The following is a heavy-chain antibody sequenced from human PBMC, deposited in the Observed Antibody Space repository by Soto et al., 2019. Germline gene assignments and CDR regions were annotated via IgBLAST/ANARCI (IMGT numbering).Heavy chain of an antibody. CDR1: SYRSSISW. CDR2: ISPGDSDT. V-gene: IGHV5-51*01. Sequence: GYAINLLCKGCSYRSSISWIGCVRPMPGKGLDWMGIISPGDSDTRYRPSFQGQVTISADKSISTAYLQWSSLKASDTAMYYCARQFVWDSSSSRGGHWFDPWGQGTLVNVSS. J-gene: IGHJ5*02. D-gene: IGHD6-6*01. CDR3: ARQFVWDSSSSRGGHWFDP.